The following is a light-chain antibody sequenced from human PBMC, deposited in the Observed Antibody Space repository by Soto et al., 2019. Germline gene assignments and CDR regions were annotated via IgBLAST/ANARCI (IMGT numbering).Light chain of an antibody. V-gene: IGKV3-15*01. CDR3: QQTRSYPST. CDR2: DAS. J-gene: IGKJ4*01. Sequence: EVVMTQSPATLSVSPGERVTFSCRASQSVTTNLAWYQHKPGQSPRLLISDASTGASGIPPRFSGSGSGTEFTLTIDRLQSADFAVYYCQQTRSYPSTFGGGTKVEIK. CDR1: QSVTTN.